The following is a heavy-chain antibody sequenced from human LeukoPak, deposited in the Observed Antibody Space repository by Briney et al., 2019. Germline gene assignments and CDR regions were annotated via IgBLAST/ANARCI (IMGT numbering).Heavy chain of an antibody. Sequence: SGGSLRLSCAASGFTFSSYGMHWVRQAPGKGLDWVAVIWYDGSNKYCADSVKGRFTISRDNSKNTLYLQVNSLRAEDTAVYYCAKVAATPYYYYYMDVWGKGTTVTVSS. CDR2: IWYDGSNK. CDR1: GFTFSSYG. CDR3: AKVAATPYYYYYMDV. J-gene: IGHJ6*03. V-gene: IGHV3-33*06. D-gene: IGHD2-15*01.